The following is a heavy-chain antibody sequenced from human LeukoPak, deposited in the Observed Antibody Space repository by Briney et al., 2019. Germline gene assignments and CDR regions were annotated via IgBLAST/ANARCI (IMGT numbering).Heavy chain of an antibody. CDR1: GFTVSSNY. D-gene: IGHD1-7*01. Sequence: GGSLRLSCAASGFTVSSNYMNWVRQPPGKGLEWVSGIYSGRSTYYADSVKGRFTISRDNSKNTLYLQMNSLRAEDTAVYYCPLELGEGFDYWGQGTLVTVSS. CDR3: PLELGEGFDY. V-gene: IGHV3-53*01. J-gene: IGHJ4*02. CDR2: IYSGRST.